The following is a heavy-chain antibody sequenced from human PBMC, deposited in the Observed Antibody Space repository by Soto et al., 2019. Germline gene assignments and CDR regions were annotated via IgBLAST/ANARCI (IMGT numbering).Heavy chain of an antibody. V-gene: IGHV1-2*04. CDR1: GYTFTGYY. D-gene: IGHD1-20*01. CDR3: ARDLGITGTTPYYYGMDV. CDR2: INPNSGGT. J-gene: IGHJ6*02. Sequence: QVQLVQSGAEVKKPGASVKVSCKASGYTFTGYYMHWVRQAPGQGLEWMGWINPNSGGTNYAQKFQGWVTMTRDTSISTAYMELSRLRSDDTAVYYCARDLGITGTTPYYYGMDVWGQGTTVTASS.